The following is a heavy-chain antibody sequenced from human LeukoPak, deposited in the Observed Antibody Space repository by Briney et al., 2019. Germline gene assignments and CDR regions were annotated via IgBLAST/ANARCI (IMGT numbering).Heavy chain of an antibody. CDR1: GFTVSSNY. CDR3: AKGPRKYSSSWKPVDY. Sequence: GGSLRLSCAASGFTVSSNYMSWVRQAPGKGLEWVSVIYSGGSTYYADSVKGRFTISRDNSKNTLYLQMNSLRAEDTAVYYCAKGPRKYSSSWKPVDYWGQGTLVTVSS. V-gene: IGHV3-66*01. J-gene: IGHJ4*02. CDR2: IYSGGST. D-gene: IGHD6-13*01.